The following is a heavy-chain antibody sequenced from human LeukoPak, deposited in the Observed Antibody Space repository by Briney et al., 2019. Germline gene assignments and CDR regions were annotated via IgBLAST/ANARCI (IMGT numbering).Heavy chain of an antibody. J-gene: IGHJ4*02. D-gene: IGHD3-9*01. CDR1: GYTFTSYG. CDR2: ISAYNGNT. Sequence: ASVKVSCKASGYTFTSYGIIWVRQAPGQGLEWMGWISAYNGNTNYAQKLQGRVTMTTDTSTSTAYMELRSLRSDDTAVYYCARDWGSTSTYYVILKGTMQWWGRGTLVTVSS. CDR3: ARDWGSTSTYYVILKGTMQW. V-gene: IGHV1-18*01.